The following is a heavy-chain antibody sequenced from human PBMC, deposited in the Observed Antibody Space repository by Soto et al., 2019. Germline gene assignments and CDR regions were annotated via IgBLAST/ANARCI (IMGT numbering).Heavy chain of an antibody. Sequence: QVQLVESGGGVVQPGRSLRLSCAASGFTFSSYGMHWVRQAPGKGLEWVAVIWYDGSNKYYADSVKGRFTISRDNSKNTLYLQMNSLRAEDTAVYYCARGYYDRSGPPDGMDVWGQGTTVTVSS. D-gene: IGHD3-22*01. CDR2: IWYDGSNK. CDR3: ARGYYDRSGPPDGMDV. J-gene: IGHJ6*02. V-gene: IGHV3-33*01. CDR1: GFTFSSYG.